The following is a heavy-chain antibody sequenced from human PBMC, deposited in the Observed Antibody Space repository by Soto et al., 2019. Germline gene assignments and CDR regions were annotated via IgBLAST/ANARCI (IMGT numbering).Heavy chain of an antibody. D-gene: IGHD3-3*01. V-gene: IGHV5-51*07. CDR3: ARGGVSTRTFDY. J-gene: IGHJ4*02. Sequence: GESLKISCKGSGYNFAGYWIAWVHQMPGKGLELMGIIYPSDSDTRYRSSFQGQVTISADKSISSAYLQWSSLRASDTAMYYCARGGVSTRTFDYWGQGTPVTVSS. CDR1: GYNFAGYW. CDR2: IYPSDSDT.